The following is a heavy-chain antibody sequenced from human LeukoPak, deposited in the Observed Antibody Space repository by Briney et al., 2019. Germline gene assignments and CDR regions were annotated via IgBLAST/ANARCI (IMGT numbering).Heavy chain of an antibody. CDR3: AKSSLGWLDP. J-gene: IGHJ5*02. Sequence: GGSLRLSCAASGFTFSNYWMSLVRQAPGKGLEWVASIDQDGSDKFSVDSVKGRFTISRDNARNSMYLQMKSLRVEDTAVYYCAKSSLGWLDPWGQGALVTVSS. CDR2: IDQDGSDK. V-gene: IGHV3-7*01. D-gene: IGHD7-27*01. CDR1: GFTFSNYW.